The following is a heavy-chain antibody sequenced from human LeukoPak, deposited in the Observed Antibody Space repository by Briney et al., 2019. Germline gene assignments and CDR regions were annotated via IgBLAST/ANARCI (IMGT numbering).Heavy chain of an antibody. CDR1: GFTFNNYW. J-gene: IGHJ4*02. CDR2: IKQDGSEK. V-gene: IGHV3-7*01. Sequence: GGSLRLSCAASGFTFNNYWMHWVRQAPGKGLEWVANIKQDGSEKYYVDSVKGRFTISRDNAKNSLYLQMNSLRAEDTAVYYCANFDYWGQGTLVTVSS. CDR3: ANFDY.